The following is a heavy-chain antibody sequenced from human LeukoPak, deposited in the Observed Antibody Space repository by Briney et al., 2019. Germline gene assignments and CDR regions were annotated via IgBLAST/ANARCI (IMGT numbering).Heavy chain of an antibody. CDR1: GGSISSGSYY. D-gene: IGHD3-3*01. Sequence: SETLSLTCTVSGGSISSGSYYWSWIRQPPGKGLEWIGRIYTSGSTKYNPSLKSRVTISVDTSKNQFSLKLSSVTAADTAVYYCAGSRDDFWRYYYYYGMDVWGQGTTVTVSS. CDR2: IYTSGST. V-gene: IGHV4-61*02. J-gene: IGHJ6*02. CDR3: AGSRDDFWRYYYYYGMDV.